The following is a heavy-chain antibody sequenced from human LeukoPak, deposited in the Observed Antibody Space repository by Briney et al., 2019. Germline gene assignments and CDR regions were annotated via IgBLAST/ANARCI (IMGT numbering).Heavy chain of an antibody. CDR3: ARASDSSGYRGRFDY. Sequence: PGGSLRLSCAASGFTFSSYSMNWVRQAPGKGLEWVSSISSSSSYIYYADSVKGRFTISRDNAKNSLYLQMNSLRAEDTAVYYCARASDSSGYRGRFDYWGQGTLVTVSS. D-gene: IGHD3-22*01. V-gene: IGHV3-21*01. J-gene: IGHJ4*02. CDR1: GFTFSSYS. CDR2: ISSSSSYI.